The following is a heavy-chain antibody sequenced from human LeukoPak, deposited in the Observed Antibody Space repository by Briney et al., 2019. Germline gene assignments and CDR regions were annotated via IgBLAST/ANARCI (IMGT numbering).Heavy chain of an antibody. V-gene: IGHV3-23*01. CDR1: GFTFSNYA. Sequence: GGSLRLSCAASGFTFSNYAMRWVRQAPGKGLEWVSGISGSGDSTYYADSVKGRFTISRDNAKNSLYLQMNSLRAEDTAVYYCATPSKVGATTGQFDYWGQGTLVTVSS. CDR3: ATPSKVGATTGQFDY. D-gene: IGHD1-26*01. CDR2: ISGSGDST. J-gene: IGHJ4*02.